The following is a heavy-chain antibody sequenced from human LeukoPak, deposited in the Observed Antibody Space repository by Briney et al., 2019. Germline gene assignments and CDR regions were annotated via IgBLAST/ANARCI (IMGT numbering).Heavy chain of an antibody. J-gene: IGHJ4*02. D-gene: IGHD2-15*01. CDR3: ALADRKYCSGGSCYSPADY. Sequence: SETLSLTCTVSGGSISSYYWSWIRQPPGRGLEWIGYAHYSGSTNYNPSLKSRVTISVDTSKYQFSLNVSSVTAADSAVYYCALADRKYCSGGSCYSPADYWGQGTLVTVSS. V-gene: IGHV4-59*01. CDR2: AHYSGST. CDR1: GGSISSYY.